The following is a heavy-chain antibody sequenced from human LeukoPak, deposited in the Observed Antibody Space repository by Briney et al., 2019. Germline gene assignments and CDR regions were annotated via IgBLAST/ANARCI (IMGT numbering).Heavy chain of an antibody. V-gene: IGHV4-59*11. J-gene: IGHJ5*02. CDR2: IYYSGST. CDR3: ARGVRWLLNWFDP. D-gene: IGHD5-24*01. Sequence: SETLSLTCTDSGGSISSHYWSWIRQPPGKGREWIGYIYYSGSTNYNPSLKSRVTISVDTSKNQFSLKLSSVTAADTAVYYCARGVRWLLNWFDPWGQGTLVTVSS. CDR1: GGSISSHY.